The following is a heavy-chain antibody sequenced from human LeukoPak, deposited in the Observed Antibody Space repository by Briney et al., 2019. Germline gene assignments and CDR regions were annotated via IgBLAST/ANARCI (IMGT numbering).Heavy chain of an antibody. V-gene: IGHV4-34*01. CDR3: ARGRRYCTNGVCSKGYYFDY. CDR2: INHSGST. J-gene: IGHJ4*02. CDR1: GGSFSGYY. Sequence: PSETLSLTYAVYGGSFSGYYWSWIRQPPGKGLEWIGEINHSGSTNYNPSLKSRVTISVDTSKNQFSLKLSSVTAADTAVYYCARGRRYCTNGVCSKGYYFDYWGQGTLVTVSS. D-gene: IGHD2-8*01.